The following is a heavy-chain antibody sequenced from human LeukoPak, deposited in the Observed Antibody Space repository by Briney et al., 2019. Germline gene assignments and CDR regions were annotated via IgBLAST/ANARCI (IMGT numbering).Heavy chain of an antibody. Sequence: GETLRLSCAASGFTFSTYGMNWVRQAPRKGLEWVSAISGSGDTTYYADSVKGRFTISRDNSKNTLYLQMNSLRAEDTAVYYCARAPHSSGWFRMDWFDPWGQGTLVTVSS. V-gene: IGHV3-23*01. CDR1: GFTFSTYG. CDR3: ARAPHSSGWFRMDWFDP. D-gene: IGHD6-19*01. J-gene: IGHJ5*02. CDR2: ISGSGDTT.